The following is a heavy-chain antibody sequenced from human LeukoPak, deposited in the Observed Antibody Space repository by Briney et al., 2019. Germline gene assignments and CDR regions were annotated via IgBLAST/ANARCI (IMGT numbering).Heavy chain of an antibody. D-gene: IGHD4-11*01. CDR3: ARDFFDYSNYYYYGMDV. J-gene: IGHJ6*02. CDR2: IIPIFGTA. CDR1: GGTFSSYA. V-gene: IGHV1-69*13. Sequence: SVKVSCTASGGTFSSYAISWVRQAPGQGLEWMGGIIPIFGTANYAQRFQGRVTITADESTSTAYMELSSLRSEDTAVYYCARDFFDYSNYYYYGMDVWGQGTTVTVSS.